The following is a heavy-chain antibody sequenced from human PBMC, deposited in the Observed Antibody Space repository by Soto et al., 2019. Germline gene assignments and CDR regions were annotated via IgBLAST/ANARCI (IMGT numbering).Heavy chain of an antibody. CDR2: IHPSDGTT. V-gene: IGHV1-46*01. D-gene: IGHD3-9*01. CDR3: ARDLKYYDILTGLDY. CDR1: GYTFTYSH. J-gene: IGHJ4*02. Sequence: PSVTVSCKASGYTFTYSHILWVRQAPGQGLEWIGIIHPSDGTTTYAQKFQDRVTMTRDTSTSTVYMELTSLRFEDTAMYYCARDLKYYDILTGLDYWGQGTQVTVSS.